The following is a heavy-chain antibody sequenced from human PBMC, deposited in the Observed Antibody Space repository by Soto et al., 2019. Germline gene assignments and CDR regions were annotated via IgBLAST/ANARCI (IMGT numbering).Heavy chain of an antibody. Sequence: PSETLSLTCTVSGGSISSYYWSWIRQPPGKGLEWIGYIYYSGSTNYNPSLKSRVTISVDTSKNQFSLKLSSVTAADTAVYYCARSWSGYYRFYYYMDVWGRRTTGAVCS. V-gene: IGHV4-59*08. D-gene: IGHD3-3*01. CDR2: IYYSGST. J-gene: IGHJ6*03. CDR3: ARSWSGYYRFYYYMDV. CDR1: GGSISSYY.